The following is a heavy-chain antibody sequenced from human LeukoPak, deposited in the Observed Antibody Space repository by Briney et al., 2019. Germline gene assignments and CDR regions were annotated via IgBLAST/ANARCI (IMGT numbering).Heavy chain of an antibody. CDR1: GFTFSSYA. V-gene: IGHV3-30*04. D-gene: IGHD1-26*01. CDR3: PRVGPEDYFDY. J-gene: IGHJ4*02. Sequence: PGGSLRLSCAASGFTFSSYAMHWVRQAPGKGLEWVAVISSDGSDKYYADSVKGRFTISRDNSKNTLYLQMNSLRPADTAVYFRPRVGPEDYFDYWGQGTLVTVSS. CDR2: ISSDGSDK.